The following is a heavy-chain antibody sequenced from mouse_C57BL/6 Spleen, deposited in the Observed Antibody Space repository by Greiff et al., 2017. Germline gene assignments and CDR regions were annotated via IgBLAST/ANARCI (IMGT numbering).Heavy chain of an antibody. CDR3: ARHETGTYYFDY. D-gene: IGHD4-1*01. V-gene: IGHV5-9*01. CDR2: ISGGGGNT. CDR1: GFTFSSYT. J-gene: IGHJ2*01. Sequence: EVKVVESGGGLVKPGGSLKLSCAASGFTFSSYTMSWVRQTPEKRLEWVATISGGGGNTYYPDSVKGRFTISRDNAKNTLYLQMSSLRSEDTALYYCARHETGTYYFDYWGQGTTLTVSS.